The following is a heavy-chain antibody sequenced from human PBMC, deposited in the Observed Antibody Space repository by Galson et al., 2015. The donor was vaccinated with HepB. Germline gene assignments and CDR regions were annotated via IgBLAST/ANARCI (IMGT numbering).Heavy chain of an antibody. D-gene: IGHD6-13*01. V-gene: IGHV3-23*01. CDR3: ARGRDITWYDY. CDR2: VGGSGHNP. J-gene: IGHJ4*02. Sequence: LRLSCAASGFPFNRYAINWVRQAPGEGLEWVSGVGGSGHNPSYAESVQGRFTISRDNSKNTLYLQMNSLGAEDTAVYYCARGRDITWYDYWGQGTLVTVSS. CDR1: GFPFNRYA.